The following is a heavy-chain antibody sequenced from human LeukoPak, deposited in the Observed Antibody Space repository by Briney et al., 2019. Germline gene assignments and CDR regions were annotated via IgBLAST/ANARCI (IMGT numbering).Heavy chain of an antibody. Sequence: GGSLRLSCAASGLTFSSYWMSWVRQAPGKGLEWVANIKQDGSEKYYVDSVKGRFTISRDNAKNSLYLQMNSLRAEDTAVYYCTREGPWSSGIDYWGQGTLVTVSS. CDR3: TREGPWSSGIDY. D-gene: IGHD6-19*01. J-gene: IGHJ4*02. V-gene: IGHV3-7*01. CDR2: IKQDGSEK. CDR1: GLTFSSYW.